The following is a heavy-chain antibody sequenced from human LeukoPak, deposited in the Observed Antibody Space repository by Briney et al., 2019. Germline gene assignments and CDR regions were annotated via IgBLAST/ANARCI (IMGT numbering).Heavy chain of an antibody. CDR1: GGSFSAYS. CDR2: INHSGST. J-gene: IGHJ4*02. Sequence: PSETLSLTCAVYGGSFSAYSWSWIRQPPGKGLEWIGEINHSGSTNYNPPLKSRVTISVDTSKNQFSLKLSSVTAADTAVYYCARAGGRYGGYVGLFDYWGQGTLVTVSS. CDR3: ARAGGRYGGYVGLFDY. D-gene: IGHD5-12*01. V-gene: IGHV4-34*01.